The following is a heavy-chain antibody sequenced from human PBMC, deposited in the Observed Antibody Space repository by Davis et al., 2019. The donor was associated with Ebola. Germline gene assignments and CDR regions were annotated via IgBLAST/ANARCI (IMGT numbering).Heavy chain of an antibody. J-gene: IGHJ6*04. Sequence: MPSETLSLTCTVSGGSISSGGYYWSWIRQHPGKGLEWIGYIYYSGSTYYNPSLKSRVTISVDTSKNQFSLKLSSVTAADTAVYYCARARGITMVRGAPLSGRYYYYGMDVWGKRTTVTVSS. D-gene: IGHD3-10*01. CDR2: IYYSGST. V-gene: IGHV4-31*03. CDR3: ARARGITMVRGAPLSGRYYYYGMDV. CDR1: GGSISSGGYY.